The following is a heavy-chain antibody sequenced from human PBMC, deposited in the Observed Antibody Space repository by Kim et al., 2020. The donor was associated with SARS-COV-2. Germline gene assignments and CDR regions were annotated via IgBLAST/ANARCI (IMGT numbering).Heavy chain of an antibody. J-gene: IGHJ6*03. Sequence: ASVKVSCKASGYTFTSYDINWVRQATGQGLEWMGWMNPNSGNTGYAQKLQGRVTMTRNTSIRTAYMELSSLRSEDTAVYYCARGFRAAAGPFYYYYYMDVWGKGTTVTVSS. V-gene: IGHV1-8*01. CDR1: GYTFTSYD. CDR2: MNPNSGNT. D-gene: IGHD6-13*01. CDR3: ARGFRAAAGPFYYYYYMDV.